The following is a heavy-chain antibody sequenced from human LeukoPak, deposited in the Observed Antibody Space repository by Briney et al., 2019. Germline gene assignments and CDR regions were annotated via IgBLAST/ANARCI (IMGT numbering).Heavy chain of an antibody. D-gene: IGHD2-21*02. CDR2: ISSSSSTI. CDR1: GFTFSSYR. J-gene: IGHJ3*02. V-gene: IGHV3-48*04. CDR3: ARGLWCGGDCYHDAFDI. Sequence: PGGSLRLSCAASGFTFSSYRMIWVRQTPGKGLEWVSSISSSSSTINYADSMRGRFTISRDNAKNSLYLQMNSLRAEDTAVYYCARGLWCGGDCYHDAFDIWGQGTMVTVSS.